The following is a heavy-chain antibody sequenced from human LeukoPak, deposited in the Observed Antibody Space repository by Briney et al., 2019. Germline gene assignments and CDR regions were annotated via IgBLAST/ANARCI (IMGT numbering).Heavy chain of an antibody. Sequence: GGSLRLSCAASGLTFSSYAMNWVRQAPGKGLEWVSSISSSSSYIYYADSVKGRFTISRDNAKNSLYLQMDSLRAEDTAVYYCARVPYSGSYYYFDYWGQGTLVTVSS. J-gene: IGHJ4*02. CDR3: ARVPYSGSYYYFDY. CDR2: ISSSSSYI. D-gene: IGHD1-26*01. CDR1: GLTFSSYA. V-gene: IGHV3-21*01.